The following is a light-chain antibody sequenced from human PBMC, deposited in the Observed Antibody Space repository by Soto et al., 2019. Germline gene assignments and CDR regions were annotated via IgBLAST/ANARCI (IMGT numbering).Light chain of an antibody. CDR2: GAS. Sequence: EIVLTQSPGTLSLSPGERVALSCRASQSVSSRSLAWYQQRPGQAPRLLLYGASSRATGIPDRFSGSGSGTDFTLTISRLEPDDCAVYYCQQHGSSPRTFGQGTKVEIK. CDR3: QQHGSSPRT. CDR1: QSVSSRS. V-gene: IGKV3-20*01. J-gene: IGKJ1*01.